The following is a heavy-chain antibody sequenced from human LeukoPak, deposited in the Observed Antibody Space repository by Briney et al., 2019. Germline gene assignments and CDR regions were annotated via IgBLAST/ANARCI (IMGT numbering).Heavy chain of an antibody. CDR2: INHSGST. CDR1: GGSFSGYY. D-gene: IGHD3-16*01. J-gene: IGHJ3*02. CDR3: ARAPYYDYVWGSLASAFDI. V-gene: IGHV4-34*01. Sequence: SETLSLTCAVYGGSFSGYYWSWIRQPPGKGLEWIGEINHSGSTNYNPSLKSRVTISVDTSKNQFSLKLSSVTAADTAVYYCARAPYYDYVWGSLASAFDIWGQGTMVTVSS.